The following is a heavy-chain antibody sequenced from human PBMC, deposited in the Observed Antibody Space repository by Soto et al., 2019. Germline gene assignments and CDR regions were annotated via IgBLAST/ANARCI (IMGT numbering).Heavy chain of an antibody. V-gene: IGHV3-23*01. Sequence: EVQLLESGGNLVQPGGSLRLSCAASGLIISDYAMSRVRQAPGKGLECVACISGSGGDTFYADSVKGRFTISRDNSKNTLSLHMNSLRVDDTAVYFCAKDRFGIVGPVDYWGQGTLVTVSS. CDR3: AKDRFGIVGPVDY. CDR2: ISGSGGDT. D-gene: IGHD1-26*01. J-gene: IGHJ4*02. CDR1: GLIISDYA.